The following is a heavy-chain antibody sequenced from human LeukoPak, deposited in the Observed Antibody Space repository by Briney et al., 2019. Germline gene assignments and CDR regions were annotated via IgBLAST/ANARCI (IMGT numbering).Heavy chain of an antibody. CDR2: IYYSGST. CDR3: ARVEGNWFDP. V-gene: IGHV4-61*01. Sequence: SETLSLTCTVSDGSVSSGSYYWSWIRQPPGKGLEWIGYIYYSGSTNYNPSLKSRVTISVDTSKNQFSLKLSSVTAADTAVYFCARVEGNWFDPWGQGTLVTVSS. J-gene: IGHJ5*02. CDR1: DGSVSSGSYY.